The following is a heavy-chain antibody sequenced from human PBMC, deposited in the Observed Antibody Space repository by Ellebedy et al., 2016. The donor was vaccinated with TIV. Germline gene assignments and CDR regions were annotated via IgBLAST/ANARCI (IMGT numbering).Heavy chain of an antibody. V-gene: IGHV4-39*01. J-gene: IGHJ6*02. CDR2: IYDSGRT. Sequence: SETLSLXXNVSGGSISGTYTSYYWGWICQPPGKGLEWIGSIYDSGRTHYNPSLKSRVTISVDTSKNQFSLKLSSVTAADTAVYYCARYRSGIVVVPAHYGMDVWGQGTTVTVSS. CDR3: ARYRSGIVVVPAHYGMDV. D-gene: IGHD2-2*01. CDR1: GGSISGTYTSYY.